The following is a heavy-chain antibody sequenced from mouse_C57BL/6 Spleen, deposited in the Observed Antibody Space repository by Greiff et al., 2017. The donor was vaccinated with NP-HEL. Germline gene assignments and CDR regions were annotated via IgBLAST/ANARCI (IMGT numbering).Heavy chain of an antibody. CDR2: IDPEDGET. V-gene: IGHV14-2*01. D-gene: IGHD1-1*01. Sequence: EVQLQQSGAELVKPGASVKLSCTASGFNIKDYYMHWVKQRTEQGLEWIGRIDPEDGETKYAPKFQGKATITADTSANTAYLQLSSLTSEDTAVYYCAYYYGSSYGYYAMDYWGQGTSVTVSS. J-gene: IGHJ4*01. CDR3: AYYYGSSYGYYAMDY. CDR1: GFNIKDYY.